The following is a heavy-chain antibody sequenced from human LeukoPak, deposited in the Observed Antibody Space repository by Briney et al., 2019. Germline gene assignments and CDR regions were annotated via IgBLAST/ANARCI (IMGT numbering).Heavy chain of an antibody. D-gene: IGHD2-15*01. J-gene: IGHJ6*02. CDR3: AREAPRIVVVVAATQYYGMDV. Sequence: ASVKVSCKASGYTFTSYGISWVRQAPGQGLEWMGWISAYNGNTNYAQKLQGRVTMTADTSTSTAYMELRSLRSDDTAVYYCAREAPRIVVVVAATQYYGMDVWGQGTTATVSS. CDR1: GYTFTSYG. V-gene: IGHV1-18*01. CDR2: ISAYNGNT.